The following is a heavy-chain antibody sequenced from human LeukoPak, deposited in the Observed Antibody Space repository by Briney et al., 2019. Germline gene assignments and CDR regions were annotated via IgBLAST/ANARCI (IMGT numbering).Heavy chain of an antibody. Sequence: GGSLRLSCAASGFIFSGSDIHWVRQASGKGLEWVGRITTKPNNYATAYAASVKGRFTISRDDSENTAYLQMSSLKTEDTAVYFCTTYRSGHYWGQGTLVTVSS. V-gene: IGHV3-73*01. D-gene: IGHD6-19*01. CDR1: GFIFSGSD. J-gene: IGHJ4*02. CDR2: ITTKPNNYAT. CDR3: TTYRSGHY.